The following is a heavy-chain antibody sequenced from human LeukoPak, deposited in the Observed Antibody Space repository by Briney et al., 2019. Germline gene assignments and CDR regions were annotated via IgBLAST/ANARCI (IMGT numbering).Heavy chain of an antibody. CDR1: GGTISSYY. CDR2: IYYSGST. J-gene: IGHJ4*02. Sequence: SETLSLTCTVSGGTISSYYWSWIRQPPGKGLEWIGYIYYSGSTNYNPSLYSRVTISADTSKNQFSLIQSSVTAADTAVYHCARATTTGWYADYWGQGTLVTVSS. D-gene: IGHD6-19*01. V-gene: IGHV4-59*01. CDR3: ARATTTGWYADY.